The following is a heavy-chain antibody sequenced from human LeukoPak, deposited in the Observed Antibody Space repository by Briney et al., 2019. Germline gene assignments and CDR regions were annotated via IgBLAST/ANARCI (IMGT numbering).Heavy chain of an antibody. CDR2: INWNGGST. J-gene: IGHJ4*02. CDR1: GFTFDDYG. CDR3: ARGHVAGSDRHWDY. D-gene: IGHD6-19*01. Sequence: GGSLRLSCAASGFTFDDYGMSWVRHAPGKGLEWVSGINWNGGSTGYADSVKGRFTISRDNAKNSLYLQMNSLRAEDTAVYYCARGHVAGSDRHWDYWGQGTLVTVSA. V-gene: IGHV3-20*04.